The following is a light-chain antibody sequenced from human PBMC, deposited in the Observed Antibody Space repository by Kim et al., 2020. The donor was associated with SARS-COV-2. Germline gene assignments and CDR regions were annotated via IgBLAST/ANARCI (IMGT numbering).Light chain of an antibody. CDR3: QKYNSAPWT. J-gene: IGKJ1*01. CDR2: AAS. Sequence: DIQMTQSPSSLSASVGDRVTITCRASQDISNYLAWYQQKPGKVPKLLIYAASALQLGVPSRFSGSGSGTDFTLTVTSLQPEDVATYYCQKYNSAPWTFGQGTKVEI. V-gene: IGKV1-27*01. CDR1: QDISNY.